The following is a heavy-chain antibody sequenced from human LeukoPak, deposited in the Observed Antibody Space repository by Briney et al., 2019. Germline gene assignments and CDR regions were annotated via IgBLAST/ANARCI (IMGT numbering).Heavy chain of an antibody. CDR2: IYYSGST. Sequence: VKPSETLSLTRTVSGGSISSYYWSWIRQPPGKGLEWIGYIYYSGSTNYNPSLKSRVTISVDTSKNQFSLKLSSVTAADTAVYYCARRITMVRGGAPYYYYGMDVWGQGTTVTVSS. J-gene: IGHJ6*02. V-gene: IGHV4-59*08. CDR3: ARRITMVRGGAPYYYYGMDV. D-gene: IGHD3-10*01. CDR1: GGSISSYY.